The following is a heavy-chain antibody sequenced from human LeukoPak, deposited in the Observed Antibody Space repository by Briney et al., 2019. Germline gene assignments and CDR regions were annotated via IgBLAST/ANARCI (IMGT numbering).Heavy chain of an antibody. Sequence: GGSLRLSCVASGFTFSSYGMHWVRQAPGKGLGCVAVIWYDGSNKYYADSVKGRFTISRDNSKNTLYLQMNSLRAEDTAVYYCARGSYYYGSGSYQEALGYWGQGTLVTVSS. CDR1: GFTFSSYG. V-gene: IGHV3-33*01. J-gene: IGHJ4*02. CDR3: ARGSYYYGSGSYQEALGY. CDR2: IWYDGSNK. D-gene: IGHD3-10*01.